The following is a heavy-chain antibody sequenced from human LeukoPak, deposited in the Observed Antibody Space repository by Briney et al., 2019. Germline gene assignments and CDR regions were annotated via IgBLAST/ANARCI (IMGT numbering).Heavy chain of an antibody. CDR3: ARGGGYGGLVDY. J-gene: IGHJ4*02. Sequence: PSETLSLTCAVYGGSFSGYYWSWIRQPPGKGLEWIGEINHSGSTNYNPSPKSRVTISVDTSKNQFSLKLSSVTAADTAVYYCARGGGYGGLVDYWGQGTLVTVSS. D-gene: IGHD5-12*01. V-gene: IGHV4-34*01. CDR1: GGSFSGYY. CDR2: INHSGST.